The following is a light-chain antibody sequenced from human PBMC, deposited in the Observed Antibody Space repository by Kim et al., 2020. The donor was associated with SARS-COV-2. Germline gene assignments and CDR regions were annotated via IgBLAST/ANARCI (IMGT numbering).Light chain of an antibody. Sequence: ASVGDRVTITCRERQGMSSWVAWYQQKQGKAQNLLSDGAASLQSGVPARCSGSGSGTDFTRTISSLQHEDCATDYCQQTNSFPITFGGGTKVDIK. V-gene: IGKV1-12*01. J-gene: IGKJ4*01. CDR2: GAA. CDR3: QQTNSFPIT. CDR1: QGMSSW.